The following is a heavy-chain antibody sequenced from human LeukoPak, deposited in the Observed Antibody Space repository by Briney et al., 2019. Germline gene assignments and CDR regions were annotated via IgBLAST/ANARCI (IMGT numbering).Heavy chain of an antibody. CDR3: ARDGGGGLNY. V-gene: IGHV3-21*01. D-gene: IGHD2-15*01. J-gene: IGHJ4*02. CDR1: GFTFSNYN. CDR2: ISISSNYI. Sequence: TGGSLRLSCAASGFTFSNYNMNWVRQAPGKGLEWVSCISISSNYIYYPDSVKGRFTISRDNAKNSLYLQMNSLRAEDTAVYYCARDGGGGLNYWGQGTLVTVSS.